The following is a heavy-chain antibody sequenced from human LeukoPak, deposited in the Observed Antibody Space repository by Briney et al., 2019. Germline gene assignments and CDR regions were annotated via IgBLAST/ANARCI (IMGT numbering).Heavy chain of an antibody. V-gene: IGHV4-31*03. D-gene: IGHD3-22*01. CDR2: IHPSGML. CDR3: SRGLDSRKLGY. Sequence: KTSQTLSLTCTVSGASFNSDDQYWNWIRQSPGKDVEWIGSIHPSGMLYNNPSLESRVTMSRDTSKNQFSLNLNSVTAADTAVYFCSRGLDSRKLGYWGQGILVTVSS. J-gene: IGHJ4*02. CDR1: GASFNSDDQY.